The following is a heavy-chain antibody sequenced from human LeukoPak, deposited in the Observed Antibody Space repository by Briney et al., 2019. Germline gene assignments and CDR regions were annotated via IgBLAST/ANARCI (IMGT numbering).Heavy chain of an antibody. Sequence: GGSLRLSCAGSGFSYSSAWMNWVRQAPGKGLEWVGLIKSNTNGGTTAYAAPVKGRFTISRDDSKNTLYLQMDSLKTEDTGVYYCTTEYWGSNYWGQGTLVTVSS. CDR1: GFSYSSAW. D-gene: IGHD7-27*01. J-gene: IGHJ4*02. V-gene: IGHV3-15*07. CDR3: TTEYWGSNY. CDR2: IKSNTNGGTT.